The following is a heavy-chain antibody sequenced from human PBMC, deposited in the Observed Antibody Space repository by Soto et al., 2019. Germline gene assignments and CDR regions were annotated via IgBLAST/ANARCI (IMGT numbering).Heavy chain of an antibody. V-gene: IGHV1-24*01. D-gene: IGHD2-15*01. Sequence: ASVKVSCKVSGYTLTELSMHWVRQAPGKGLEWMGGFDPEDGETIYAQKFQGRVTMTEDTSTDTAYMELSSLRSEDTAVYYCATPGYCSGGSCPSDAFDIWGQGTMVTV. CDR2: FDPEDGET. J-gene: IGHJ3*02. CDR3: ATPGYCSGGSCPSDAFDI. CDR1: GYTLTELS.